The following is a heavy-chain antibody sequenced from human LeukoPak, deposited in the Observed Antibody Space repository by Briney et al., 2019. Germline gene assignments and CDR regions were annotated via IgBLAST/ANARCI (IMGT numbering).Heavy chain of an antibody. V-gene: IGHV3-48*01. J-gene: IGHJ4*02. D-gene: IGHD3-22*01. Sequence: GGSLRLSCAASGFTVSSNYMSWVRQAPGKGLEWVSYISSSSSTIYYADSVKGRFTISRDNAKSSLYLQMNSLRAEDTAVYYCARVLHKRNYDSSVYYGYWGQGTLVTVSS. CDR2: ISSSSSTI. CDR1: GFTVSSNY. CDR3: ARVLHKRNYDSSVYYGY.